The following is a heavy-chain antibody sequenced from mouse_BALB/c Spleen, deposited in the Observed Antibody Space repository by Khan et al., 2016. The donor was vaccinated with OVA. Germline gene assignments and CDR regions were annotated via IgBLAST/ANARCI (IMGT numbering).Heavy chain of an antibody. CDR1: GYSITSNYA. D-gene: IGHD1-1*01. CDR2: ISYSGLT. Sequence: VQLKESGPGLVKPSQSLSLTCTVTGYSITSNYAWNWIRQFPGNKLEWMGYISYSGLTSYNPSLKSRISITRDPSKNQFFLQWKSMTTEETATYYCAKGNYYGYTMDYWGQGTSVTVSS. CDR3: AKGNYYGYTMDY. V-gene: IGHV3-2*02. J-gene: IGHJ4*01.